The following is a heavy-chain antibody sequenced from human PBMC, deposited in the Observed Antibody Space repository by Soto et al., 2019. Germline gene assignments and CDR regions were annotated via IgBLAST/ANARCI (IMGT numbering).Heavy chain of an antibody. V-gene: IGHV4-34*02. Sequence: QVQLQQWGAGLLKPSETLSLTCAVYGGSLTDYNWSWIRQPPGKGLEWIGEINHSGNTNYNPSLTMRATISVDTSKNQFSLKLNSVTAADTAMYYCARDPQGDGRVDLDHWGQGNLVTVSS. CDR2: INHSGNT. J-gene: IGHJ4*02. CDR1: GGSLTDYN. D-gene: IGHD1-26*01. CDR3: ARDPQGDGRVDLDH.